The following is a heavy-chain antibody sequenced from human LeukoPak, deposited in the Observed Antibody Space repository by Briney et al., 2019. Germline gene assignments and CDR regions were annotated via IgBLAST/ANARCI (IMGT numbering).Heavy chain of an antibody. D-gene: IGHD3-10*01. CDR2: IYYSGST. V-gene: IGHV4-59*05. Sequence: SETLSLTCTVSGGSISSYYWTWIRQPPGKGLEWIGSIYYSGSTYYNPSLKSRVTISVDTSKNQFSLKLSSVTAADTAVYYCARSITMVRGVIIIVAFDIWGQGTMVTVSS. CDR1: GGSISSYY. J-gene: IGHJ3*02. CDR3: ARSITMVRGVIIIVAFDI.